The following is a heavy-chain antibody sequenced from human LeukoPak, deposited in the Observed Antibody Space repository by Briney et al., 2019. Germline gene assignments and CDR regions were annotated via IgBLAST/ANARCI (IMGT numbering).Heavy chain of an antibody. CDR1: GGSFSSYY. J-gene: IGHJ5*02. V-gene: IGHV4-34*01. CDR2: INHSGST. CDR3: ARGTYYYGSGSYYQHYNWFDP. Sequence: PSETLSLTCAVYGGSFSSYYWSWIRQPPGKGLEWIGEINHSGSTNYKPSLKSRVTISLDTSKNQFSLKLTSVTAADTAMYYCARGTYYYGSGSYYQHYNWFDPWGQGTLVTVSS. D-gene: IGHD3-10*01.